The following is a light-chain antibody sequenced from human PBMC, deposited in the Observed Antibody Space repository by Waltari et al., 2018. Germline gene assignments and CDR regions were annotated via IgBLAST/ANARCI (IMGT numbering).Light chain of an antibody. J-gene: IGKJ1*01. CDR2: DAS. V-gene: IGKV3-20*01. CDR3: QQYVNLPAT. Sequence: EIVLTQSPGTLSLSPGERATLSCRASQSVGKYLVWYQQKPGQAPRLLIYDASTRATGIPYRFSGSGSGTDFSLTISRLEPEDFAVYYCQQYVNLPATFGQGTRVEIK. CDR1: QSVGKY.